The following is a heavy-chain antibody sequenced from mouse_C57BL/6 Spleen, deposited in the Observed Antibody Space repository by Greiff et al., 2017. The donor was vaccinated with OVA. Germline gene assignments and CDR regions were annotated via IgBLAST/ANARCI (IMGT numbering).Heavy chain of an antibody. CDR2: ISYDGSN. CDR3: AREGAQATYYYAMDY. J-gene: IGHJ4*01. Sequence: ESGPGLVKPSQSLSLTCSVTGYSITSGYYWNWIRQFPGNKLEWMGYISYDGSNNYNPSLKNRISITRDTSKNQFFLKLNSVTTEDTATYYCAREGAQATYYYAMDYWGQGTSVTVSS. V-gene: IGHV3-6*01. CDR1: GYSITSGYY. D-gene: IGHD3-2*02.